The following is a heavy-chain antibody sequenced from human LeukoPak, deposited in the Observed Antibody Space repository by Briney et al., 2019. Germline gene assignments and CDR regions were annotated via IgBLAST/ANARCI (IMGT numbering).Heavy chain of an antibody. CDR1: GGSFSGYY. J-gene: IGHJ4*02. CDR2: INHSGST. V-gene: IGHV4-34*01. Sequence: SETLSLTCAVYGGSFSGYYWSWIRQPPGKGLEWIGEINHSGSTNYNPSLKSRVTISVDTSKNQFSLKLSSVTAADTAVYYCVRGLLAPVDIVATRYYFDYWGQGTLVTVSS. D-gene: IGHD5-12*01. CDR3: VRGLLAPVDIVATRYYFDY.